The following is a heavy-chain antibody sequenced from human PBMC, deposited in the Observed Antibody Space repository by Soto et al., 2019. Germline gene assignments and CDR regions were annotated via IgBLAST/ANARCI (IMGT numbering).Heavy chain of an antibody. D-gene: IGHD3-16*01. J-gene: IGHJ4*02. V-gene: IGHV3-33*01. CDR1: GFTFSRHG. CDR3: ARWGDERRIDS. Sequence: QVQLVESGGGVVQPGRSLRLSCGASGFTFSRHGMHWVRQAPGKGLEWVAVIWYDGSNKYYADSVKGRFTISRDNSNNMLHLQMNSLRAEDMAVYYCARWGDERRIDSWGQGILVTVSS. CDR2: IWYDGSNK.